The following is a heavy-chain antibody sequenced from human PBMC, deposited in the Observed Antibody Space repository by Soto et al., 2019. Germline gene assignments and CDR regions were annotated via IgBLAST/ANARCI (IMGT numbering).Heavy chain of an antibody. Sequence: SETLSLTCTVSGGSISSYYWSWIRQPPGKGLEWIGYIYYSGSTNYNPSLKSRVTISVDTSKNQFSLKLSSVTAADTAVYYCARDGGSSPAGYYYYYYGMDVWGQGTTVTVSS. D-gene: IGHD6-6*01. CDR2: IYYSGST. CDR3: ARDGGSSPAGYYYYYYGMDV. J-gene: IGHJ6*02. V-gene: IGHV4-59*01. CDR1: GGSISSYY.